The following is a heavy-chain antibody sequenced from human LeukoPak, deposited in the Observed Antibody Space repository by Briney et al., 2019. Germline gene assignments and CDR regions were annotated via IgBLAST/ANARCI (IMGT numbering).Heavy chain of an antibody. CDR1: GFTFSSYT. Sequence: PGGSLRLSCSASGFTFSSYTIHWVRQAPGKGLEFVSAITNNGGNTYYADSVKGRFTISRDNSKNTVYLQMSSLRAEDTAVYYCVIVRGYFYFSGSDYWGQGTLITGSS. J-gene: IGHJ4*02. V-gene: IGHV3-64D*06. CDR3: VIVRGYFYFSGSDY. CDR2: ITNNGGNT. D-gene: IGHD3-9*01.